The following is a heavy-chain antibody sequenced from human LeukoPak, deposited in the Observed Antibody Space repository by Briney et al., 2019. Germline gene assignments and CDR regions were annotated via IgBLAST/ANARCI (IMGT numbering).Heavy chain of an antibody. V-gene: IGHV5-10-1*01. J-gene: IGHJ4*02. CDR3: AVTSSSWYPGIDY. D-gene: IGHD6-13*01. CDR2: IDPSDSYT. CDR1: GYSFTSYW. Sequence: GESLKISCKGSGYSFTSYWISWVRQMPGKGLEWMGRIDPSDSYTNYSPSFQGHVTISADKSISTAYLQWSSLKASDTAMYYGAVTSSSWYPGIDYWGQGTLVTVSS.